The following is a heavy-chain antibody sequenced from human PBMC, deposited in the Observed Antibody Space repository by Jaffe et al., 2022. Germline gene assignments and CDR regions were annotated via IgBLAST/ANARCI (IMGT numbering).Heavy chain of an antibody. D-gene: IGHD3-10*01. J-gene: IGHJ4*02. V-gene: IGHV4-39*01. CDR3: ARRGGNFLGTMVQAFDY. CDR2: IYYSGST. CDR1: GGSISSSSYY. Sequence: QLQLQESGPGLVKPSETLSLTCTVSGGSISSSSYYWGWIRQPPGKGLEWIGSIYYSGSTYYNPSLKSRVTISVDTSKNQFSLKLSSVTAADTAVYYCARRGGNFLGTMVQAFDYWGQGTLVTVSS.